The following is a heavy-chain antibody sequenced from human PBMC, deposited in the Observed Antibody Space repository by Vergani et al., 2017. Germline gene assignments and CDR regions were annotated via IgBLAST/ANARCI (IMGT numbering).Heavy chain of an antibody. V-gene: IGHV4-34*01. CDR3: ARLAVAAAGNNWFDP. CDR1: GGSFSGYY. J-gene: IGHJ5*02. Sequence: QVQLQQWGAGLLKPSETLSLTCAVYGGSFSGYYWSWIRQPPGKGLEWIGEINHSGSTNYNPSLKSRVTISVDTSKNQFSLKLSSVTAADAAVYCCARLAVAAAGNNWFDPGGQGTLVTVSS. D-gene: IGHD6-13*01. CDR2: INHSGST.